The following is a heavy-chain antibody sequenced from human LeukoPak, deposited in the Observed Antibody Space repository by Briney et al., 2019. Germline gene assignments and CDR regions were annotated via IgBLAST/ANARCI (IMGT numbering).Heavy chain of an antibody. J-gene: IGHJ4*02. V-gene: IGHV3-21*01. Sequence: GGSLRLSCTASGFTFSGYSMNWIRQAPGKGLEWVSSFGTRSTSVYHAGSVKGRFAISGDNAKNSLYLQMNSLRAEDTALYYCAREVSEGFDFWGQGTLVTVSP. CDR3: AREVSEGFDF. CDR2: FGTRSTSV. D-gene: IGHD3-22*01. CDR1: GFTFSGYS.